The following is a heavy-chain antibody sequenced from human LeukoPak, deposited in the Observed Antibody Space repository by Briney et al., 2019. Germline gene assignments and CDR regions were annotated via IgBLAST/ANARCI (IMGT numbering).Heavy chain of an antibody. CDR2: INPNSGGT. J-gene: IGHJ6*04. Sequence: GASMKVSCKASVYTFTGYYMHWVRQAPGQGLEWMGWINPNSGGTNYAQKFQGRVTMTRDMSISTAYMELSRLRSDDTAVYYCARDPPGYCTNGVCYGMDVWGKGTTVTVSS. CDR1: VYTFTGYY. D-gene: IGHD2-8*01. V-gene: IGHV1-2*02. CDR3: ARDPPGYCTNGVCYGMDV.